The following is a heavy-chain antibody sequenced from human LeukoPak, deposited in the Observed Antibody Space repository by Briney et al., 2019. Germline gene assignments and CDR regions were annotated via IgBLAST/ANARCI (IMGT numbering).Heavy chain of an antibody. V-gene: IGHV6-1*01. CDR1: GDSVSSNNGA. CDR2: TYYRSKWYN. D-gene: IGHD6-19*01. CDR3: AGDVGTSGWYTFDY. J-gene: IGHJ4*02. Sequence: SQTLSLTCAISGDSVSSNNGAWNWIRQSPSRGLGWLGRTYYRSKWYNDYAESMKGRITISPDTSKNQFSLQLNSVTPEDTAVYYCAGDVGTSGWYTFDYWGQGTLVTVSS.